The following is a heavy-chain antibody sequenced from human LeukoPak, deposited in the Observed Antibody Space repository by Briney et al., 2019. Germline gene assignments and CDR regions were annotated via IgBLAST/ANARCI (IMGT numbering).Heavy chain of an antibody. V-gene: IGHV3-11*01. J-gene: IGHJ5*01. Sequence: PGGSLRLSCVASGFIFSDYYMDWIRQSPGKGLEWVSYISGSGSTISYADSVKGRFTISRDNAKNSLYLQMNSLRPEDTAMYYCARDWNQLLYNWYDSWGQGTLVTVSS. CDR2: ISGSGSTI. D-gene: IGHD2-21*01. CDR3: ARDWNQLLYNWYDS. CDR1: GFIFSDYY.